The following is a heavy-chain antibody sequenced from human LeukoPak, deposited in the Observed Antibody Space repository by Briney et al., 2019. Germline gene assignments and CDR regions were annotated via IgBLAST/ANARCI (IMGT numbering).Heavy chain of an antibody. J-gene: IGHJ6*03. D-gene: IGHD2-2*02. CDR1: GGSISSGSYS. CDR3: ARDPPLLYRDDYMDV. Sequence: SETLSLTCAVSGGSISSGSYSWSWIRQPPGKGLEWIGYIYHSGSTYYNPSLKSRVTISVDRSKNQFSLKLSSVTAADTAVYYCARDPPLLYRDDYMDVWGKGTTVTVSS. V-gene: IGHV4-30-2*01. CDR2: IYHSGST.